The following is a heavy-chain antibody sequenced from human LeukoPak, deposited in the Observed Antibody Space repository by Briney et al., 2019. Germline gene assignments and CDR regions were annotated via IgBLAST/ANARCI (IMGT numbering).Heavy chain of an antibody. CDR1: GYSFTSYW. CDR2: IYPGDSDT. CDR3: ARAGDSSGYYPYYYYYYMDV. J-gene: IGHJ6*03. Sequence: GESLKISCKGSGYSFTSYWIGWVRQMPGKGLEWMGTIYPGDSDTRYSPSFQGQVTISADKSISTAYLQWSSLKASDTAMYYCARAGDSSGYYPYYYYYYMDVWGKGTTVTVSS. V-gene: IGHV5-51*01. D-gene: IGHD3-22*01.